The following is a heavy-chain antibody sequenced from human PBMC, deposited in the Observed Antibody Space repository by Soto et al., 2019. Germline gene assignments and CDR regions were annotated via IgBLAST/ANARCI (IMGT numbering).Heavy chain of an antibody. D-gene: IGHD3-22*01. CDR1: GFTFSSYA. CDR3: ARDPYYYDSSGYYYYYYGMDV. J-gene: IGHJ6*02. V-gene: IGHV3-30-3*01. CDR2: ISYDGSNK. Sequence: PVGSLSISSAASGFTFSSYAMHWVRQAPGKGLEWVAVISYDGSNKYYADSVKGRFTISRDNSKNTLYLQMNSLRAEDTVVYYCARDPYYYDSSGYYYYYYGMDVWGQGTTVTVSS.